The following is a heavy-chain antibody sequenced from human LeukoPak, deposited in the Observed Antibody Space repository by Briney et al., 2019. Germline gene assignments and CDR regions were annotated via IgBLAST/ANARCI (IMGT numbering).Heavy chain of an antibody. Sequence: GESLKISCKGSGYSFTSYWISWVRQMPGKGLEWMGRIDPSDSYTNYSPSFQGHVTISADKSISTAYLQWSSLKASDTAMYYCASSPGYYYDSSGGGDALDIWGQGTMVNVSS. D-gene: IGHD3-22*01. CDR2: IDPSDSYT. J-gene: IGHJ3*02. CDR1: GYSFTSYW. V-gene: IGHV5-10-1*01. CDR3: ASSPGYYYDSSGGGDALDI.